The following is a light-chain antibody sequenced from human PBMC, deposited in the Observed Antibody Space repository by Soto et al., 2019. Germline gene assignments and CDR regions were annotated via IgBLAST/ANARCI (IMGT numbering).Light chain of an antibody. CDR2: GAS. CDR1: QSVSSSY. J-gene: IGKJ5*01. CDR3: QQYGSSPIT. V-gene: IGKV3-20*01. Sequence: EIVLTQSPGTLSLSPGERANLSCRASQSVSSSYLAWYQQKPGQAPRLLIHGASSMATGIPDRISGSGSGTDFTLTISRLEPEDFAVYYCQQYGSSPITFGQGTRLEIK.